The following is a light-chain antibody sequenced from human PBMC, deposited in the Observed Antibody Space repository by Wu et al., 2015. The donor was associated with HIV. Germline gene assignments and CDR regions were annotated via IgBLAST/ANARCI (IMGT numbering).Light chain of an antibody. V-gene: IGKV3D-15*01. Sequence: EIVLSQSSGTLSLSPGERATVSCRASQSVSNKLAWYQQKPGQAPRLLIYGASTRATGIPARFSGSVSGTEFTLTISSLQSEDFAVYYCQQYDNWPPWTFGQGTKVEIK. CDR3: QQYDNWPPWT. CDR2: GAS. CDR1: QSVSNK. J-gene: IGKJ1*01.